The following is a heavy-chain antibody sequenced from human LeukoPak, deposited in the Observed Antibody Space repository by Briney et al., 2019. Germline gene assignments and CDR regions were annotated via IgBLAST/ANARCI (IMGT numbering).Heavy chain of an antibody. J-gene: IGHJ3*02. CDR3: ARDLSGADAFDI. V-gene: IGHV3-20*01. D-gene: IGHD3-3*01. Sequence: PGGSLRLSCAASGFTFDDYGMSWVRQAPGKGLGWVSGINWNGGSTGYADSVKGRFTISRDNAKNSLYLQMNSLRAEDTALYHCARDLSGADAFDIWGQGTMVTVSS. CDR2: INWNGGST. CDR1: GFTFDDYG.